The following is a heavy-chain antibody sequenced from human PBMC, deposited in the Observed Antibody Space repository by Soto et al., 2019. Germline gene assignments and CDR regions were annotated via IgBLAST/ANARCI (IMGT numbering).Heavy chain of an antibody. CDR2: IYWDDDT. CDR1: GFSLSADGVG. D-gene: IGHD2-2*01. V-gene: IGHV2-5*02. J-gene: IGHJ3*01. CDR3: AHAYGGTSWPNDAFDV. Sequence: ITLKESGPTLVKPTQTLTLTCSFSGFSLSADGVGVGWFRQPPGKALEWLALIYWDDDTRYRPSLKSRLTITKDSSKNQVVLTMTNMDPVDTATYYCAHAYGGTSWPNDAFDVWGQGTVVTVSS.